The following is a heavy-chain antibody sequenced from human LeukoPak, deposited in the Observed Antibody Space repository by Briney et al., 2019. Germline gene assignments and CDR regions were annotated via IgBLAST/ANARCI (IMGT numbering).Heavy chain of an antibody. CDR2: IASGFQT. CDR3: VREARGYHYTYFDY. D-gene: IGHD5-18*01. V-gene: IGHV3-13*01. CDR1: GFTLGSHD. Sequence: GSLRLPCTASGFTLGSHDMHWVRQTTGEGLEWVAAIASGFQTFYAGSVKGRFTVSREDAKNSLYLQMNSLRAGDTAVYYCVREARGYHYTYFDYWGQGTLVTVSS. J-gene: IGHJ4*02.